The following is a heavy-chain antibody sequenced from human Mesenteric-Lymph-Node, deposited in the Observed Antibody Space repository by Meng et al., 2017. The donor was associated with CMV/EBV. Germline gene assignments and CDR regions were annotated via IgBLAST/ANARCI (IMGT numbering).Heavy chain of an antibody. CDR1: GYTFTSYG. V-gene: IGHV1-18*01. J-gene: IGHJ5*02. CDR2: ISAYNGNT. Sequence: ASVKVSCKASGYTFTSYGISWVRQAPGQGLEWMGWISAYNGNTNYAQKLQGRVTMTTDTSTSTAYMELRSLRFDDTAVYYCARASRYCSSTSCSYWFDPWGQGTLVTVSS. D-gene: IGHD2-2*01. CDR3: ARASRYCSSTSCSYWFDP.